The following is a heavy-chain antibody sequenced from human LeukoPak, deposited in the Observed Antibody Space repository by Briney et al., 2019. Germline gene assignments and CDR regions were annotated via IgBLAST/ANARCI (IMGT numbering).Heavy chain of an antibody. Sequence: GGSLRLSCAASGFTFTNSAMTWVRQAPGKGLEWVSTASGSGGNTYYADSVKGRFTISRDNSENTLYLQMNSLRAQDTAVYYCAKSLAVPGSPDHWGQGTLVTVSS. D-gene: IGHD6-19*01. CDR3: AKSLAVPGSPDH. CDR2: ASGSGGNT. J-gene: IGHJ4*02. CDR1: GFTFTNSA. V-gene: IGHV3-23*01.